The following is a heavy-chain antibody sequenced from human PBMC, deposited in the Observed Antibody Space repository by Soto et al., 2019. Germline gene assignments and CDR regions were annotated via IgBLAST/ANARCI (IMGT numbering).Heavy chain of an antibody. CDR1: GGSISRYY. Sequence: SETLSLTCTVSGGSISRYYWSWIRQPPGKGLEWIGYIYYIGSTNYNPSLKSRVTISVDTSKNQFSLKLSSVTAAYTAVYYCATYYYGSGSSFDYCGQGTLVTVSS. CDR2: IYYIGST. CDR3: ATYYYGSGSSFDY. V-gene: IGHV4-59*01. J-gene: IGHJ4*02. D-gene: IGHD3-10*01.